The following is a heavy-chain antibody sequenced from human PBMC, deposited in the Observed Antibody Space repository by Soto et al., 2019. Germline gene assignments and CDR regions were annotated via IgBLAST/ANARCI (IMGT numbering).Heavy chain of an antibody. CDR3: AAKVGASTGDYYYYGMDV. D-gene: IGHD1-26*01. J-gene: IGHJ6*02. V-gene: IGHV1-46*01. CDR1: GYTFTGYY. CDR2: INPSGGST. Sequence: QVQLVQSGAEVKKPGASVKVSCKASGYTFTGYYMHWVRQAPGQGLEWMGIINPSGGSTSYAQKFQGRVTMTRDTSTSTVYMELSSLRSEDTAVYYCAAKVGASTGDYYYYGMDVWGQGTTVTVSS.